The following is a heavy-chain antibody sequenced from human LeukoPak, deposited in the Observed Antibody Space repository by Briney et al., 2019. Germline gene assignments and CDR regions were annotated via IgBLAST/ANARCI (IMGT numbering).Heavy chain of an antibody. CDR3: AKDGLRLTRPHDY. D-gene: IGHD2-2*01. Sequence: GGSLRLSCAASGFTFSSYAMHWVRQAPGKGLEWVAVISYDGSNKYYADSVKGRFTISRDNSKNTLYLQMNSLRAEDTAVYYCAKDGLRLTRPHDYWGQGTLVTVSS. V-gene: IGHV3-30-3*01. CDR1: GFTFSSYA. J-gene: IGHJ4*02. CDR2: ISYDGSNK.